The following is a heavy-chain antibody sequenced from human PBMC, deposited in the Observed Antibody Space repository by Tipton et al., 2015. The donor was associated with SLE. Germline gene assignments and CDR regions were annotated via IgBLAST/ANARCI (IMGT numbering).Heavy chain of an antibody. CDR3: ARDRRYYYGSGSFGN. CDR1: GYMFTDYY. D-gene: IGHD3-10*01. J-gene: IGHJ4*02. V-gene: IGHV1-2*06. Sequence: QLVQSGAEVKKPGASVKVSCKASGYMFTDYYMHWVRQAPGQGLEWMGRINPNSGGTNYAQKFQGRVTMTRDTSIRTAYMELSGLKSDDTAVYYCARDRRYYYGSGSFGNWGQGTLVTVSS. CDR2: INPNSGGT.